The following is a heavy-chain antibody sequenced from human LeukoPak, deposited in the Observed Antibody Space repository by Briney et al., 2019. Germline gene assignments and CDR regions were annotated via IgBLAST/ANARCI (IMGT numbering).Heavy chain of an antibody. CDR1: GYSISSGYY. V-gene: IGHV4-38-2*02. CDR2: IYHSGST. Sequence: SETLSLTCTVSGYSISSGYYWGWIRQPPGKGLEWIGSIYHSGSTYYNPSLKSRVTISVDTSKNQFSLKLSSVTAADTAVYYCAREVRRGIVVVVAVRNWFDPWGQGTLVTVSS. D-gene: IGHD2-15*01. J-gene: IGHJ5*02. CDR3: AREVRRGIVVVVAVRNWFDP.